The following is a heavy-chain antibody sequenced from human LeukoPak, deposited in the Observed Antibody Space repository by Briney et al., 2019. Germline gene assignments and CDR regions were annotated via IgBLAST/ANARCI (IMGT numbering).Heavy chain of an antibody. J-gene: IGHJ3*02. CDR1: GFTFSGYE. Sequence: GGSLRLSCAASGFTFSGYEMKWVRQAPGKGLEWVSYMSISGTTMYYADSVKGRFTISRDNSKTSLYLQMSSLRAEDTAVYYCARGGSSGYHYNAFDIWGLGTMVTVSS. V-gene: IGHV3-48*03. CDR3: ARGGSSGYHYNAFDI. CDR2: MSISGTTM. D-gene: IGHD3-22*01.